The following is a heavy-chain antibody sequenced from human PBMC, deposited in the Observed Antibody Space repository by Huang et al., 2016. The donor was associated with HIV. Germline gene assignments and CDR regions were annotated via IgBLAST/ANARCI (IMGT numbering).Heavy chain of an antibody. CDR3: GRVPAWSTKGPEYLDY. CDR2: INTTNGKT. CDR1: GYSFTTHG. J-gene: IGHJ4*02. V-gene: IGHV1-18*04. D-gene: IGHD2-2*01. Sequence: QVQVVQSGAEVKKPGASVRVSCKGFGYSFTTHGVSWVRQVHRQGLAWMGWINTTNGKTNYAQKLKGKVTMTADTSTNTAYMDLRNRTSEETGVYYWGRVPAWSTKGPEYLDYWGRGTLVTVSS.